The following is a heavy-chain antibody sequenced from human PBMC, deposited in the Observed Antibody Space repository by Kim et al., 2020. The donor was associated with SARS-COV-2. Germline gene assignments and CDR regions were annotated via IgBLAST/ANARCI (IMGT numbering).Heavy chain of an antibody. CDR2: ISYDGSNK. Sequence: GGSLRLSCAASGFTFSSYAMHWVRQAPGKGLEWVAVISYDGSNKYYADSVKGRFTISRDNSKNTLYLQMNSLRAEDTAVYYCARASGGNYYYGMDVWGQGTTVTVSS. CDR3: ARASGGNYYYGMDV. CDR1: GFTFSSYA. J-gene: IGHJ6*02. V-gene: IGHV3-30*04.